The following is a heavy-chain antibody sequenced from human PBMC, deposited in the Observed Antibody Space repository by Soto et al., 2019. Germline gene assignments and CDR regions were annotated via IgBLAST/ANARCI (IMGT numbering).Heavy chain of an antibody. Sequence: GGSLRLSCAASGFTFSSYWMSWVRQAPGKGLEWVANIKQDGSEKYYVDSVKGRFTISRDNAKNSLYLQMNSLRAEDTAVYYCARETVEQHSLFDYWGQGTLVTVSS. J-gene: IGHJ4*02. CDR2: IKQDGSEK. CDR1: GFTFSSYW. D-gene: IGHD1-1*01. CDR3: ARETVEQHSLFDY. V-gene: IGHV3-7*01.